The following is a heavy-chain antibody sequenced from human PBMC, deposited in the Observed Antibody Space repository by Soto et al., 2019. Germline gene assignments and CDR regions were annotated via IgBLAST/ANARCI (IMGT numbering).Heavy chain of an antibody. D-gene: IGHD3-16*01. CDR1: GYSFPSYW. CDR2: IHPGDSDT. J-gene: IGHJ4*02. Sequence: GESLKISCKHSGYSFPSYWIAWVRQMPGKGLEWMGIIHPGDSDTRYSPPFQGQVTISADKSITTAYLQWSSLKASDTAMYYCSRASTFGPTHFDYWGQGTLVTVSS. CDR3: SRASTFGPTHFDY. V-gene: IGHV5-51*01.